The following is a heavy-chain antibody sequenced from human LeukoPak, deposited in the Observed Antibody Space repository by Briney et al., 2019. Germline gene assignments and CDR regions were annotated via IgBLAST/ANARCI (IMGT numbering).Heavy chain of an antibody. CDR3: AKLGIPFDY. CDR1: GFTFSSYG. Sequence: HPGGSLRLSCAASGFTFSSYGMHWVRRAPGKGLEWVAVISYDGSNKYYADSVKGRFTISRDNSKNTLYLQMNSLRAEDTAVYYCAKLGIPFDYWGQGTLVTVSS. CDR2: ISYDGSNK. J-gene: IGHJ4*02. V-gene: IGHV3-30*18. D-gene: IGHD7-27*01.